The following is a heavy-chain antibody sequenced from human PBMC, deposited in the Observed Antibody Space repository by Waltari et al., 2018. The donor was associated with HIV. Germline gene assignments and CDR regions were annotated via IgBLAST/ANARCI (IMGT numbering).Heavy chain of an antibody. Sequence: QAQLVQSGAEVKKPGASVKVSCKASGYISKRYGVTWVRQAPGVGLELMAWISAYNGNTDYAQKFQDRVTVTMDKSTSTVYMELRTLGSDDTAVYYCAGPPSGNYYGLHYWGQGTQVIVSS. V-gene: IGHV1-18*01. CDR2: ISAYNGNT. J-gene: IGHJ4*02. D-gene: IGHD1-26*01. CDR3: AGPPSGNYYGLHY. CDR1: GYISKRYG.